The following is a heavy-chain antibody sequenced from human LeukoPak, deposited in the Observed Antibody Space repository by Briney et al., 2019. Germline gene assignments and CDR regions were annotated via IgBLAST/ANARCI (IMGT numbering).Heavy chain of an antibody. Sequence: ASVKVSCKASGYRFISNYIQWVRQAPGLGAEWVGWMHPGNGNTRYAEKFQGRVTMTRDTSINTAYLDLNSLRSDDTAVHYCAREGSYCVGGDCYSFDFWGQGTLITVSS. V-gene: IGHV1-2*02. CDR2: MHPGNGNT. D-gene: IGHD2-21*02. CDR1: GYRFISNY. CDR3: AREGSYCVGGDCYSFDF. J-gene: IGHJ4*02.